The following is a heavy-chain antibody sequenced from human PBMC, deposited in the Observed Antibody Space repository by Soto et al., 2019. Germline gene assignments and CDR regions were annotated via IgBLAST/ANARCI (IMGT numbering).Heavy chain of an antibody. CDR3: ARVLYCSGSGCYSNFDY. CDR2: ISGSGGST. CDR1: GFTFSNYV. V-gene: IGHV3-23*01. D-gene: IGHD2-15*01. J-gene: IGHJ4*02. Sequence: PGGSLRLSCAASGFTFSNYVMSWVRQAPGQGLEWVSAISGSGGSTYYADSVKGRFTISRDNTKNTLYLQMNSLRAEDTALYYCARVLYCSGSGCYSNFDYWGQGTPVTVSS.